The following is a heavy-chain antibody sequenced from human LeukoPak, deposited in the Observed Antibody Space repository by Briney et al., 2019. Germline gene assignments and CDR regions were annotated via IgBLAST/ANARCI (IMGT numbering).Heavy chain of an antibody. V-gene: IGHV3-48*04. CDR3: ARVRWELLWDY. D-gene: IGHD1-26*01. CDR2: ISSSSSTI. J-gene: IGHJ4*02. CDR1: GFTFSSYS. Sequence: PGGSLRLSCAASGFTFSSYSMNWVRQAPGKGLEWVSYISSSSSTIYYADSVKGRFTISRDNAKNSLYLQMNSLRAEDTAVYYCARVRWELLWDYWGQGTLVTVSS.